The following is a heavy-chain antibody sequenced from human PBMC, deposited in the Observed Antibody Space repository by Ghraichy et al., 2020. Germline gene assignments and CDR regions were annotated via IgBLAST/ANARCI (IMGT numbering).Heavy chain of an antibody. CDR1: GFTFNSFG. Sequence: GSLRLSCVGSGFTFNSFGMIWVRQAPGKGLECVSAISPNGNRTYYADSVKGRFTIFRDNSRNTLYLQMNSLRAEDTAMYFCAKDSSHWGRGTLVTVSS. CDR3: AKDSSH. CDR2: ISPNGNRT. J-gene: IGHJ4*02. V-gene: IGHV3-23*01.